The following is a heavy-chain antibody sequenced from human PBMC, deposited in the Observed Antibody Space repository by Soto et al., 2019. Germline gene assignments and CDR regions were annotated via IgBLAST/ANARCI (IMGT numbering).Heavy chain of an antibody. CDR3: ARWSYLDY. J-gene: IGHJ4*02. Sequence: PGGSLRLSCAASAFAFSSYTMSWLRQAPGKGLEWVSTISGSDGKTFYADSVKGRFSISRDTSDNMLYLHVNSLREDDTAVYYCARWSYLDYWGQGARVTVSS. CDR1: AFAFSSYT. V-gene: IGHV3-23*01. CDR2: ISGSDGKT. D-gene: IGHD2-15*01.